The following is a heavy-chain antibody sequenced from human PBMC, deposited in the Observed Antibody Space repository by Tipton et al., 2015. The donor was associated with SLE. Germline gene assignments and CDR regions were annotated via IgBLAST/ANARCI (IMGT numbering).Heavy chain of an antibody. CDR3: ASGDCSSTSCYRAEYFQH. J-gene: IGHJ1*01. D-gene: IGHD2-2*01. Sequence: QLVQSGPEVKKPGSSVKVSCKASGGTFSSYAISWVRQAPGQGPEWMGGIIPIFGTANYAQKFQGRVTITTDESTSTAYMELSSLRSEDTAVYYCASGDCSSTSCYRAEYFQHWGQGTLVTVSS. V-gene: IGHV1-69*05. CDR2: IIPIFGTA. CDR1: GGTFSSYA.